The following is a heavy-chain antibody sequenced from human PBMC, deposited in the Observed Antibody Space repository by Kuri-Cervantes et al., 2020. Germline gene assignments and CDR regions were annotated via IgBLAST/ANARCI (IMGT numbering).Heavy chain of an antibody. J-gene: IGHJ4*02. CDR2: IIPIFGTV. Sequence: SVKVSCKTSGGTFISYPISWVRQAPGQGLEWMGGIIPIFGTVKYAQKFQGRVAITADKSTSTAYMELSSLRSEDTAVYYCARGRSIAARMDFDYWGQGTLVTVSS. D-gene: IGHD6-6*01. V-gene: IGHV1-69*06. CDR1: GGTFISYP. CDR3: ARGRSIAARMDFDY.